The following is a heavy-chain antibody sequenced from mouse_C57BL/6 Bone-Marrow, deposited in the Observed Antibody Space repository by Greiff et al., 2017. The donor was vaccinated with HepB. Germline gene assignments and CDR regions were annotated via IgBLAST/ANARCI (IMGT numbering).Heavy chain of an antibody. CDR2: ISNGGGST. Sequence: EVKLVESGGGLVQPGGSLKLSCAASGFTFSDYYMYWVRQTPEKRLEWVAYISNGGGSTYYPDTVKGRFTISRDNAKNTLYLQMSRLKSEDTAMYYCAIPRPYYAMDYWGQGTSVTVSS. CDR3: AIPRPYYAMDY. V-gene: IGHV5-12*01. J-gene: IGHJ4*01. CDR1: GFTFSDYY.